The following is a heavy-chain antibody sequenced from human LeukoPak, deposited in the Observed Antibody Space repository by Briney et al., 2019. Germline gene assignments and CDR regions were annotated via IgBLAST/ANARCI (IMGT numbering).Heavy chain of an antibody. Sequence: PSETLSLTCTVPGGSISSYYWSWIRQAPGKGLEWIGYIYYSGRNHYNPSLKSRVTMSVDTSKNQFSLNLSSVTAADTAVYYCARGSLADGMDVWGQGTMVTVSS. CDR1: GGSISSYY. V-gene: IGHV4-59*01. J-gene: IGHJ6*02. CDR2: IYYSGRN. D-gene: IGHD3-3*01. CDR3: ARGSLADGMDV.